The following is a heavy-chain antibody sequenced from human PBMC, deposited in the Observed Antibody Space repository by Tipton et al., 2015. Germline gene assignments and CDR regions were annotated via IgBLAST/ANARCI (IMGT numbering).Heavy chain of an antibody. CDR2: FFHSGNT. Sequence: TLSLTCTVSGGSFSDYYWSWIRQPPGKGLEWIGSFFHSGNTFHNPSLRSRVIISVDTSKNQFSLTVTSVTAADTAVYYCARSRYTVTPDSWGQGTLVTVSS. J-gene: IGHJ4*02. V-gene: IGHV4-38-2*02. CDR3: ARSRYTVTPDS. D-gene: IGHD4-17*01. CDR1: GGSFSDYY.